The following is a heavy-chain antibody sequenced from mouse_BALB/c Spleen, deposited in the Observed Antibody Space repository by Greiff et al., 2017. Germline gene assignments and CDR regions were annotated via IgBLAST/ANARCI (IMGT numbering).Heavy chain of an antibody. V-gene: IGHV1-69*01. J-gene: IGHJ1*01. CDR2: IDTSDSYT. D-gene: IGHD4-1*01. CDR1: GYTFTDYW. Sequence: QVHVKQPGAELVMPGASVKMSCKASGYTFTDYWMHWVKQRPGQGLEWIGAIDTSDSYTSYNQKFKGKATLTVDESSSTAYMQLSSLTSEDSAVYYCARGTGTWYFDVWGAGTTVTVSS. CDR3: ARGTGTWYFDV.